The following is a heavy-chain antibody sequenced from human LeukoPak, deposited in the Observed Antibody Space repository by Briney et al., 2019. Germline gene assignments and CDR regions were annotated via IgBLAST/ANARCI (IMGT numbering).Heavy chain of an antibody. CDR2: IYSGGST. J-gene: IGHJ5*02. CDR3: AKILGYCSSTSCPTWVFWSGDNWFDP. CDR1: GFTVSSTY. D-gene: IGHD2-2*01. Sequence: PGGSLRLSCAASGFTVSSTYMSWVRQAPGKGLEWVSVIYSGGSTYYADSVKGRFTISRDNSKNTLYLQMNSLRAEDTAVYYCAKILGYCSSTSCPTWVFWSGDNWFDPWGQGTLVTVSS. V-gene: IGHV3-53*01.